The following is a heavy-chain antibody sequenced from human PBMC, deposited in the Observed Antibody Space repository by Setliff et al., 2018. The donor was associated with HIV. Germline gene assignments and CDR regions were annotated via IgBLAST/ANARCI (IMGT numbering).Heavy chain of an antibody. CDR3: AKTIGRYFDIFDY. V-gene: IGHV4-39*01. J-gene: IGHJ4*02. CDR2: ISSSGNT. Sequence: ETLSLTCTVSGGSISSTSYYWGWIRQPPGTGLEWIGSISSSGNTYYNPSLKSRVTTSVDTPKNQFSLKLNPVTAADTAVYYCAKTIGRYFDIFDYWGQGTLVTVSS. D-gene: IGHD3-9*01. CDR1: GGSISSTSYY.